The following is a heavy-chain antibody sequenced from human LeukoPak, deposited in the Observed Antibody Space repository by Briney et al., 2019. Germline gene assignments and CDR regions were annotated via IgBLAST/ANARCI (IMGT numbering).Heavy chain of an antibody. D-gene: IGHD4-11*01. J-gene: IGHJ6*02. CDR3: ARAGATVTLDYYYGMDV. CDR1: GFTFSSYG. CDR2: IWYDGSNK. V-gene: IGHV3-33*01. Sequence: GGSLRLSCAASGFTFSSYGMHWVRQAPGKGLEWVAVIWYDGSNKYYADSVKGRFTISRDNSKNTLYLQMNSLRAEDTAVYYCARAGATVTLDYYYGMDVWGQGTTVTVSS.